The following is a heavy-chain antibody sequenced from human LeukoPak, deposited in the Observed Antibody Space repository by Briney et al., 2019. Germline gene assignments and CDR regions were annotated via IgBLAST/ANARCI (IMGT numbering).Heavy chain of an antibody. V-gene: IGHV3-21*01. CDR2: ISSSSSYI. CDR3: ARGIGSYYYGSGSLNWFDP. CDR1: GFTFSSYS. Sequence: GGSLRLSCAASGFTFSSYSMNWVRQAPGKGLEWVSSISSSSSYIYYADSVKGRFTISRDNAKNSLYLQMNSLRAEDTAVYYCARGIGSYYYGSGSLNWFDPWGQGTLVTVSS. D-gene: IGHD3-10*01. J-gene: IGHJ5*02.